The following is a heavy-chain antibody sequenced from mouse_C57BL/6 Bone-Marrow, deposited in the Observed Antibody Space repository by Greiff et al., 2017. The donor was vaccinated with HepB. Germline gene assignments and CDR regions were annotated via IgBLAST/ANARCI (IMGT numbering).Heavy chain of an antibody. CDR3: ASDGYYGAY. J-gene: IGHJ3*01. D-gene: IGHD2-3*01. Sequence: VMLVESGPGLVQPSQSLSITCTVSGFSLTSYGVHWVRQSPGKGLEWLGVIWSGGSTDYNAAFISRLSISKDNSKSQVFFKMNSLQADDTAIYYCASDGYYGAYWGQGTLVTVSA. CDR1: GFSLTSYG. V-gene: IGHV2-2*01. CDR2: IWSGGST.